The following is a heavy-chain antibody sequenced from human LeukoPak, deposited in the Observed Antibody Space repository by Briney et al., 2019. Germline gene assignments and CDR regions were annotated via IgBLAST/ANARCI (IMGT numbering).Heavy chain of an antibody. Sequence: SETLSLTCTVSGGSISSGDYYWSWIRQPPGKGLEWIGYIYYSGSTYYNPSLKSRVTISVDTSKNQFSLKLSSVTAADPAVYYCARAHCSSTSCPTRLYYYYMDVWGKGTTVTVSS. CDR1: GGSISSGDYY. J-gene: IGHJ6*03. CDR3: ARAHCSSTSCPTRLYYYYMDV. D-gene: IGHD2-2*01. V-gene: IGHV4-30-4*08. CDR2: IYYSGST.